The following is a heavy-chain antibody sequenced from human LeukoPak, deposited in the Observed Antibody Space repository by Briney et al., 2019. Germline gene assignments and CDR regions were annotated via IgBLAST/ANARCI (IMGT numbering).Heavy chain of an antibody. CDR2: IHYTGST. V-gene: IGHV4-39*07. CDR1: GGSIRSNNYS. D-gene: IGHD3-22*01. CDR3: AMTPIVVGYDIDY. Sequence: SETLSLTCTVSGGSIRSNNYSWGWIRQPPGKGLEWIGSIHYTGSTYYNPSLKSRVTISLDTPKNQFSLKLSSVTAADTAVYYCAMTPIVVGYDIDYWGQGTLVTVSS. J-gene: IGHJ4*02.